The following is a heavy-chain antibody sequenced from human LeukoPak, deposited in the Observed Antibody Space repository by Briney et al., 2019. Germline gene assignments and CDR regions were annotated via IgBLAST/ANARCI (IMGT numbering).Heavy chain of an antibody. V-gene: IGHV1-18*04. CDR2: ISAYNGNT. CDR1: GYTFTSYG. Sequence: GVSVKVSCKASGYTFTSYGISWVRQAPGQGLEWMGWISAYNGNTNYAQKLQGRVTMTTDTSTSTAYMELRSLRSDDTAVYYCARDSLGPWGILTPFDYWGQGTLVTVSS. D-gene: IGHD3-9*01. J-gene: IGHJ4*02. CDR3: ARDSLGPWGILTPFDY.